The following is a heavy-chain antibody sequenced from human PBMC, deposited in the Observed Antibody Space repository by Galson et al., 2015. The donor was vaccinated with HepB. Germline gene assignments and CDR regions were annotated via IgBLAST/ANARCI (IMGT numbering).Heavy chain of an antibody. J-gene: IGHJ4*02. D-gene: IGHD3/OR15-3a*01. V-gene: IGHV4-34*01. CDR1: GGSFSGYY. CDR3: ARDMLTKVLAC. CDR2: ISYSGAT. Sequence: SEPLSLTCAVYGGSFSGYYWNWIRQPPGKGPEWIGEISYSGATNYNPSLKSRVTISIDTSKKQFSLTLNSVSSADTAVYYCARDMLTKVLACWSQGTLVTVSS.